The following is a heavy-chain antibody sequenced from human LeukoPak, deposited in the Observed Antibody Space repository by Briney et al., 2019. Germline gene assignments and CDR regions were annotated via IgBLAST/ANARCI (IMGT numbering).Heavy chain of an antibody. V-gene: IGHV3-23*01. CDR3: ASKPDSIAAAGIDY. J-gene: IGHJ4*02. CDR2: ISASGDTT. Sequence: GGSLRLSCAASGLTFSVCAMSWVRQAPGKGLEWVSGISASGDTTSYADSVKGRFTISRDNAKNSLYLQMNSLRAEDTAVYYCASKPDSIAAAGIDYWGQGTLVTVSP. CDR1: GLTFSVCA. D-gene: IGHD6-13*01.